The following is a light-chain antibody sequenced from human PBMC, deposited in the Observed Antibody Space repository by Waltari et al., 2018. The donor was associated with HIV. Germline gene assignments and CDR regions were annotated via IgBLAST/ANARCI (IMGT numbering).Light chain of an antibody. CDR1: ASTIGHNY. Sequence: QSLLPQPPSVSAATGQTIIIPYAGSASTIGHNYVSWYQHHPGTAPKVLIYDNYKRPSGIPDRFSGSKSGTSATLAITGLQTGDEADYYCATWDSSLSAVVFGGGTKVTVL. V-gene: IGLV1-51*01. CDR3: ATWDSSLSAVV. J-gene: IGLJ2*01. CDR2: DNY.